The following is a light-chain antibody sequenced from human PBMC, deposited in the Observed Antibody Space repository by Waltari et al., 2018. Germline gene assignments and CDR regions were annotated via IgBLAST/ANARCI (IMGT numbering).Light chain of an antibody. J-gene: IGLJ1*01. CDR1: SSDVGRYNL. CDR2: EVT. CDR3: CSYAGSATPYV. Sequence: QSALTQPASVSGSPGQSITISCTGTSSDVGRYNLVPCYQQHPRKAPTLMIFEVTKRPSGVSNRFSGSTSGNTASLTISGLQAEDEADYYCCSYAGSATPYVFGTGTKVTVL. V-gene: IGLV2-23*02.